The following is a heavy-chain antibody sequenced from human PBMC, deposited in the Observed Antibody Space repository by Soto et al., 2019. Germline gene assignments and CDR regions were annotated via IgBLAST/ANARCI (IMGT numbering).Heavy chain of an antibody. CDR3: ARERDCTSTSCYSWFDP. D-gene: IGHD2-2*01. V-gene: IGHV4-31*03. J-gene: IGHJ5*02. CDR1: GGSISSGGYY. CDR2: IYYSGST. Sequence: SETLSLTCTVSGGSISSGGYYWSWIRQHPGKGLEWIGYIYYSGSTYYNPSLKSRVTISVDTSKNQFSLKLSSVTAADTAVYYCARERDCTSTSCYSWFDPWGQGTLVTVSS.